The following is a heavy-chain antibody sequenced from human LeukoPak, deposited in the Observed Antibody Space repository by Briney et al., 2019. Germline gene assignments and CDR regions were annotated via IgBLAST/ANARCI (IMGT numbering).Heavy chain of an antibody. Sequence: SVKVSCKASGGTFSSYAISWVRQAPGQGLEWMGRIIPILGIANYAQKFQGRVTITADKSTSTAYMELSSLRSEDTAVYYCARDTGYYYGSGSLVEGYYYGMDVWGQGTTVTVSS. D-gene: IGHD3-10*01. J-gene: IGHJ6*02. CDR2: IIPILGIA. V-gene: IGHV1-69*04. CDR1: GGTFSSYA. CDR3: ARDTGYYYGSGSLVEGYYYGMDV.